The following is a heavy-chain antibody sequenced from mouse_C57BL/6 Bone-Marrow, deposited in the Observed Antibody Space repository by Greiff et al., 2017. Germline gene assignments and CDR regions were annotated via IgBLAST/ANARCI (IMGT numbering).Heavy chain of an antibody. CDR3: ARRDYYGSSYAH. CDR1: GYTFTDYY. CDR2: INPYNGGT. Sequence: EVQLQQSGPVLVKPGASVKMSCKASGYTFTDYYMNWVKQSHGKSLEWIGVINPYNGGTSYNQKFKGKATLTVDKSSSTAYMELNSLTSEDSAVYYCARRDYYGSSYAHWGQGTTLTVSS. V-gene: IGHV1-19*01. J-gene: IGHJ2*01. D-gene: IGHD1-1*01.